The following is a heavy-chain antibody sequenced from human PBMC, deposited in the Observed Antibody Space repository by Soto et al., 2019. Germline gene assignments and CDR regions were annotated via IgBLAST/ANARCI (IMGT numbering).Heavy chain of an antibody. CDR1: GYTFTSYG. CDR2: ISGYNGNT. Sequence: QVQLVQSGAEVKKPGASVKVSCKASGYTFTSYGISWVRQAPGQGLEWMGWISGYNGNTNYAQKRQGRVTMTXXTXKXXAYMDLRSLRSDDTAVYYCARTQVEMATITAWFDPWGQGTLVTVSS. V-gene: IGHV1-18*01. D-gene: IGHD5-12*01. CDR3: ARTQVEMATITAWFDP. J-gene: IGHJ5*02.